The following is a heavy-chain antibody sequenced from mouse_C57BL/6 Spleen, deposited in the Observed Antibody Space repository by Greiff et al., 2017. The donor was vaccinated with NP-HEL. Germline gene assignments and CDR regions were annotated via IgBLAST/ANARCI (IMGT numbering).Heavy chain of an antibody. CDR1: GYAFSSSW. V-gene: IGHV1-82*01. D-gene: IGHD2-3*01. CDR2: IYPGDGDT. J-gene: IGHJ2*01. Sequence: QVQLKESGPELVKPGASVKISCKASGYAFSSSWMNWVKQRPGKGLEWIGRIYPGDGDTNYNGKFKGKATLTADKSSSTAYMQLSSLTSEDSAVYFCARLHGYYEFDYWGQGTTLTVSS. CDR3: ARLHGYYEFDY.